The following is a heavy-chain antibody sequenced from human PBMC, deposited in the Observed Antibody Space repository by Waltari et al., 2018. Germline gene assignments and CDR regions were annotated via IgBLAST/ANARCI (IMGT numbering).Heavy chain of an antibody. V-gene: IGHV3-7*04. Sequence: EALLVESGGNLVQPGESLRLTCGASGFPRRDNCMSWVRQVPGNGLEWVASINQDGETNYVASVKGRFTISRDNAKKSLVLLLNNLRVDDSGIYYCARDPTLFGVRQNYFDSWGQGTLVTVSS. CDR3: ARDPTLFGVRQNYFDS. CDR1: GFPRRDNC. D-gene: IGHD3-3*01. CDR2: INQDGET. J-gene: IGHJ4*02.